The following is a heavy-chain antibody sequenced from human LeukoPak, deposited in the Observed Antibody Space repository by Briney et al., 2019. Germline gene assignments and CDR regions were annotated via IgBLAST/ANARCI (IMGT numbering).Heavy chain of an antibody. V-gene: IGHV1-3*01. J-gene: IGHJ3*02. D-gene: IGHD6-19*01. CDR3: ARSEQWLVRGAFDI. CDR2: INAGNGNT. Sequence: ASVKVSCKASGYTFTSYALHWVRQAPGQRLEWMGWINAGNGNTKYSQKFQGRVTITRDTSASTAYMELSSLRSEDTAVYYCARSEQWLVRGAFDIWGQGTMVTVSS. CDR1: GYTFTSYA.